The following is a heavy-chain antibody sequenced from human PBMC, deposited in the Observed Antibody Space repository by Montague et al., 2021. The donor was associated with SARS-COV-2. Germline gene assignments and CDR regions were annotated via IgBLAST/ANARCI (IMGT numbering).Heavy chain of an antibody. CDR1: GGSISSYY. J-gene: IGHJ5*02. D-gene: IGHD3-10*01. CDR2: IYYSGST. CDR3: AGEVSGSYYNGWFDP. Sequence: SETLSLTCTVSGGSISSYYWSWIRQPPGKGLEWIGYIYYSGSTNYNPSLKSRVTISVDTSKNQFSLKLSSVTAADTAVYYCAGEVSGSYYNGWFDPWGQGTLVTVSS. V-gene: IGHV4-59*01.